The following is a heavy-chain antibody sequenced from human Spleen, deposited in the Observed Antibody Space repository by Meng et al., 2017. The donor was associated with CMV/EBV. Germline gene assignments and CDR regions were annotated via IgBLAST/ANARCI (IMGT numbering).Heavy chain of an antibody. D-gene: IGHD3-3*01. CDR3: ARVTTTIFGVVIVNWYFDL. CDR1: FGSFD. CDR2: ISCGGDST. J-gene: IGHJ2*01. Sequence: FGSFDMSGVRHAPCKGLEWVSAISCGGDSTHYTDSVKGRFTISRDNAKNTLYLQMNSLRAEDTAVYYCARVTTTIFGVVIVNWYFDLWGRGTLVTVSS. V-gene: IGHV3-23*01.